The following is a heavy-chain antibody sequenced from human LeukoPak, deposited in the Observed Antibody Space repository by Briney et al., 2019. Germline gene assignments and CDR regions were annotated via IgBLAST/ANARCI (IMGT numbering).Heavy chain of an antibody. J-gene: IGHJ4*02. V-gene: IGHV3-49*04. CDR2: IRSKDFDRTT. CDR1: GFTFDAYA. CDR3: TRSITGTGWKHFFDY. D-gene: IGHD3/OR15-3a*01. Sequence: GGSLRLSCTTTGFTFDAYAMTWVRQAPGKGLEWVGFIRSKDFDRTTEYAASVRYRVTITRDDSKGIAYLQLSSLKTEDTAVYYGTRSITGTGWKHFFDYWGQGTLVTVSS.